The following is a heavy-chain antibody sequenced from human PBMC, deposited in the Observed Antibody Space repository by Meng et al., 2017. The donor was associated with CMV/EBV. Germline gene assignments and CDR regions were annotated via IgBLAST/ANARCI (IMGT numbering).Heavy chain of an antibody. V-gene: IGHV4-34*01. CDR2: INHSGST. J-gene: IGHJ4*02. Sequence: SETLSLTCAVYGGSFSGYYWSWIRQPPGKGLEWIGEINHSGSTNYNPSLKSRVTISVDTSKNQFSLKLSSVTAADTAVYYCARVPKLSRWAGASPLDYWGQGTLVTVSS. CDR3: ARVPKLSRWAGASPLDY. D-gene: IGHD1-26*01. CDR1: GGSFSGYY.